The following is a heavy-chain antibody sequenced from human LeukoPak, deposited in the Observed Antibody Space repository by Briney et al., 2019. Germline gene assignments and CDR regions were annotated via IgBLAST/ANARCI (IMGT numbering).Heavy chain of an antibody. D-gene: IGHD1-14*01. J-gene: IGHJ4*02. Sequence: GGSLRLSCAASGFTFSGYGMHWVRQAPGKGLEWVAFIRNDGNNKYYVDSVKGRFTISRDNSKSTLYLQMNSLRAEDTAIYYCAKRHGVSTGYFDYWGKGTLVTVSS. CDR3: AKRHGVSTGYFDY. CDR2: IRNDGNNK. CDR1: GFTFSGYG. V-gene: IGHV3-30*02.